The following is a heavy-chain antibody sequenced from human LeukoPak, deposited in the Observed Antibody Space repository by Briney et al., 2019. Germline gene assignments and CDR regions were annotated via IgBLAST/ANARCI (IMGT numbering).Heavy chain of an antibody. J-gene: IGHJ4*02. V-gene: IGHV4-59*08. CDR1: GGSISSYY. D-gene: IGHD3-16*01. Sequence: SETLSLTCTVSGGSISSYYWSWIRQPPGKGLEWIGYIYYNGSTNYNPSLKSRVTISVDTSKNQFSLKLRSVTAADTAVYYCARWVKNTFTSWGQGTLVTVSS. CDR3: ARWVKNTFTS. CDR2: IYYNGST.